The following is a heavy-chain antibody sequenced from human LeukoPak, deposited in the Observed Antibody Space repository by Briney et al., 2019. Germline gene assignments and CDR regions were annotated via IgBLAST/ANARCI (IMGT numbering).Heavy chain of an antibody. J-gene: IGHJ5*02. V-gene: IGHV3-21*01. CDR2: IISSSTYI. CDR1: GFTFSSYS. CDR3: ARGIASLNWFDP. Sequence: GGSLRLSCAASGFTFSSYSMTWVRQAPGKGLEWVSSIISSSTYIYYADSVKGRFTISRDNAKNSLYLQMNSLRADDTAVYYCARGIASLNWFDPWGQGTLVTVSS. D-gene: IGHD6-13*01.